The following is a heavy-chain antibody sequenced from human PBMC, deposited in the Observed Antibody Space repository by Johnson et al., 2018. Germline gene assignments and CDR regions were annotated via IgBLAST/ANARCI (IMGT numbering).Heavy chain of an antibody. D-gene: IGHD3-10*01. V-gene: IGHV3-74*01. Sequence: VQLQESGGGLVQPGGSLRLSCVASGFTFSSYWMHWVRQAPGKGLVWVSRINSDGTSISYVDSVKGRFTISRDNAKNTLHLQMNSLSAEDTAVYYCYYASDYYGMAVWGQGTTVTVSS. CDR1: GFTFSSYW. CDR3: YYASDYYGMAV. J-gene: IGHJ6*02. CDR2: INSDGTSI.